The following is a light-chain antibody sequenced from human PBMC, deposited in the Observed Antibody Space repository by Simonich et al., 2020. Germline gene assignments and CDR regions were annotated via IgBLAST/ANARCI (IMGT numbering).Light chain of an antibody. J-gene: IGKJ4*01. Sequence: DIVMTQSPNSLAVSLGERATINGKSSQSVLYSSNNKNYLAWYQQKPGQPPKLLMYWASTRESGVPDRFSGSGSGTDFTLTISSLQAEDVAVYYCQQYYSTPPTFGGGTKVEIK. V-gene: IGKV4-1*01. CDR2: WAS. CDR3: QQYYSTPPT. CDR1: QSVLYSSNNKNY.